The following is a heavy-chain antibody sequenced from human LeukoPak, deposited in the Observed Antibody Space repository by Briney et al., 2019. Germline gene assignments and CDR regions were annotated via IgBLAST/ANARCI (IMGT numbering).Heavy chain of an antibody. J-gene: IGHJ4*02. CDR1: GYTFTSYG. D-gene: IGHD4-23*01. Sequence: GASVKVSCKASGYTFTSYGISWVRQAPGQGLEWMGWIGAYNGNTNYAQKLQGRVTMTTDTSTSTAYMELSSLRSEDTAVYYCARDPNSAPEYYFDYWGQGTLVTVSS. CDR3: ARDPNSAPEYYFDY. V-gene: IGHV1-18*01. CDR2: IGAYNGNT.